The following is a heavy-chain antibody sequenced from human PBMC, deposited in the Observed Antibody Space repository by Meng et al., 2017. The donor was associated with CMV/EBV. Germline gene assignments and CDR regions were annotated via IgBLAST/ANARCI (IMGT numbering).Heavy chain of an antibody. J-gene: IGHJ4*02. CDR2: INHSGST. V-gene: IGHV4-34*01. CDR1: GGSFSGYY. D-gene: IGHD6-6*01. CDR3: ARGSIAARLGLGD. Sequence: QVALQEWGAGLLTPCATLSPAYALYGGSFSGYYLSWIRQPPGKGLEWIGEINHSGSTNYNPSLKSRVTISVDTSKNQFSLKLSSVTAADTAVYYCARGSIAARLGLGDWGQGTLVTVSS.